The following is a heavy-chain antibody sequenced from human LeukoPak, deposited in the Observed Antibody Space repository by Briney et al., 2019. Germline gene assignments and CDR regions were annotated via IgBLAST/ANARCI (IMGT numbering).Heavy chain of an antibody. D-gene: IGHD3-10*01. V-gene: IGHV3-7*01. Sequence: GGSLRLSCAASGFTFSSYWMSWVRQAPGKGLEWVANIKQDGSEKYYVDSVKGRFTISRDNAKNSLNLQMNSLRAGDTAVYYCARVRDYYAAGRQFDYWGQGTLVTVSS. CDR2: IKQDGSEK. CDR1: GFTFSSYW. CDR3: ARVRDYYAAGRQFDY. J-gene: IGHJ4*02.